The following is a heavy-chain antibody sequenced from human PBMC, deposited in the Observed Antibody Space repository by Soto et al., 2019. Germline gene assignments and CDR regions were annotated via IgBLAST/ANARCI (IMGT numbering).Heavy chain of an antibody. J-gene: IGHJ4*02. Sequence: ASVKVSCKASGYTFNSYGISWVRQAPGQGLEWMGWISAYNGNTNYAQKLQGRVTMTTDTSTSTAYMELRSLRSDDTAVYYCARDQLPGYYYDSSGPPTYWGQGTLVTVSS. CDR1: GYTFNSYG. CDR2: ISAYNGNT. V-gene: IGHV1-18*01. D-gene: IGHD3-22*01. CDR3: ARDQLPGYYYDSSGPPTY.